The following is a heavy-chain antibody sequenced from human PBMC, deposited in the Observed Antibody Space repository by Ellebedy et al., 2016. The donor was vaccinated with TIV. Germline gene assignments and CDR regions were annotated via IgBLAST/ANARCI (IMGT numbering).Heavy chain of an antibody. J-gene: IGHJ6*02. CDR2: IKQDGSEK. CDR3: ARENNYGSGSRYYYGMDV. V-gene: IGHV3-7*01. CDR1: GFTFSSYW. D-gene: IGHD3-10*01. Sequence: PGGSLRLSCAASGFTFSSYWMSWVRQAPGKGLEWVANIKQDGSEKYYVDSVKGRFTISRDNAKNSLYLQMNSLRAEDTAVYYCARENNYGSGSRYYYGMDVWGQGTTVTVSS.